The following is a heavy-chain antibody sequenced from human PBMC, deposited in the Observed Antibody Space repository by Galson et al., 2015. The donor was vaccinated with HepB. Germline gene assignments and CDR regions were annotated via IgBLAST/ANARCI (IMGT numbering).Heavy chain of an antibody. CDR1: GGSIGRYY. V-gene: IGHV4-4*07. J-gene: IGHJ6*02. CDR2: LYPTGSA. CDR3: ARGYNLDV. Sequence: SETLSLTCSVSGGSIGRYYWSWIRQPAGKRLELIGRLYPTGSANYNPSLMSRVTMSLDTAKNHFSLKLTSVTAADTAIYYCARGYNLDVWGQGTTVTVSS. D-gene: IGHD5-24*01.